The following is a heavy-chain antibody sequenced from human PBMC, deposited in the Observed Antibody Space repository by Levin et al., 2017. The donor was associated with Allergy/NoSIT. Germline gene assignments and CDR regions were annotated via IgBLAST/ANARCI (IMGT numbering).Heavy chain of an antibody. CDR1: GFTFSSYA. J-gene: IGHJ6*02. CDR3: ANLVIVVVPASPRSGMDV. D-gene: IGHD2-2*03. V-gene: IGHV3-23*01. CDR2: ISGSGGST. Sequence: GGSLRLSCAASGFTFSSYAMSWVRQAPGKGLEWVSAISGSGGSTYYADSVKGRFTISRDNSKNTLYLQMNSLRAEDTAVYYCANLVIVVVPASPRSGMDVWGQGTTVTVSS.